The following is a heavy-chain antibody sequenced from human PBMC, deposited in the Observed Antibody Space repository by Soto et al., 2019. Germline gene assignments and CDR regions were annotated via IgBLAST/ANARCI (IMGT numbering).Heavy chain of an antibody. CDR3: ARIAVAGRENFDY. J-gene: IGHJ4*02. CDR2: IYYSGST. CDR1: GGSISSSSYY. V-gene: IGHV4-39*01. Sequence: QLQLQESGPGLVKPSETLSLTCTVSGGSISSSSYYWGWIRQPPGKGLEWIGSIYYSGSTYYNPSLKSRVTISVDTSKNQFSLKLSSVTAADTAVYYCARIAVAGRENFDYWGQGTLVTVSS. D-gene: IGHD6-19*01.